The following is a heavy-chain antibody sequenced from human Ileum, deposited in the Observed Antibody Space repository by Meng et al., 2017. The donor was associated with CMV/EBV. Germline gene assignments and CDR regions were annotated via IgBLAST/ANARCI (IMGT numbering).Heavy chain of an antibody. D-gene: IGHD2-2*02. CDR2: MNPNSGNT. CDR3: ARGGFYGRRYCSSTSCYTWFDP. V-gene: IGHV1-8*01. J-gene: IGHJ5*02. CDR1: GYTFTSYD. Sequence: ASVKVSCKASGYTFTSYDINWVRQATGQGLEWMGWMNPNSGNTGYAQKFQGRVTMTRNTSISTAYMELSSLRSEDTAVYYCARGGFYGRRYCSSTSCYTWFDPWGQGTLVTVSS.